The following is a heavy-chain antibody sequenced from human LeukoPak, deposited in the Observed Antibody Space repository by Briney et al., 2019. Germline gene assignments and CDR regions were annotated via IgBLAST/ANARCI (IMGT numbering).Heavy chain of an antibody. Sequence: SETLSFTCTVSSGSISSSIYYWCWIRHPPGKGLQWIGSIYYSGSTYYNPSLKSRVTISVDTYKNQFSHKLSSVSAADTAVYYCARLLRFLEWLPVNWFDPWGQGTLVAVSS. D-gene: IGHD3-3*01. CDR3: ARLLRFLEWLPVNWFDP. V-gene: IGHV4-39*01. CDR1: SGSISSSIYY. CDR2: IYYSGST. J-gene: IGHJ5*02.